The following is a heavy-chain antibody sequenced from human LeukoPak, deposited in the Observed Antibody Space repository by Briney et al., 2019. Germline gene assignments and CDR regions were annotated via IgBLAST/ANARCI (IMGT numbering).Heavy chain of an antibody. Sequence: SETLSLTCAVYGGSFSGYYWSWIRQPPGKGLEWIGEINHSGSTNYNPSLKSRVTISVDTSKNQFSLKLSSVTAADTAVYYCAREYSTSSTAFDIWGQGTMVTVSS. J-gene: IGHJ3*02. CDR1: GGSFSGYY. D-gene: IGHD6-6*01. CDR2: INHSGST. V-gene: IGHV4-34*01. CDR3: AREYSTSSTAFDI.